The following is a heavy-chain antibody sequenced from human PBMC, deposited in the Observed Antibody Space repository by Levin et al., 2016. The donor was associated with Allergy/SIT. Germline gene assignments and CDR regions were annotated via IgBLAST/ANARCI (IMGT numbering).Heavy chain of an antibody. D-gene: IGHD4-23*01. CDR3: ARWSGSAFDI. CDR1: GVSVTSYY. CDR2: THYTGNA. V-gene: IGHV4-59*02. J-gene: IGHJ3*02. Sequence: SETLSLTCTVSGVSVTSYYWNWIRQPPGKGLEWIGYTHYTGNARYNSSLLSRVATSVDRTKSQISLDLRSVTAEDTALYYCARWSGSAFDIWGQGTGVTVSS.